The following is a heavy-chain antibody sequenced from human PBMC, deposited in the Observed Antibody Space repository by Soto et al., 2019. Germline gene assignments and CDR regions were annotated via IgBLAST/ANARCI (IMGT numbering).Heavy chain of an antibody. D-gene: IGHD6-6*01. CDR3: ANDPPSKGAARSYYYYRRYV. CDR2: ISGSGGST. CDR1: GYGLSRYA. J-gene: IGHJ6*02. Sequence: GRSMRVSCPASGYGLSRYALSWVNLAPWKLMEWVSAISGSGGSTYYADSVKGRFTLSRDNYKNTLYLQMNSLRAEDTDVYYCANDPPSKGAARSYYYYRRYVCGQATTLT. V-gene: IGHV3-23*01.